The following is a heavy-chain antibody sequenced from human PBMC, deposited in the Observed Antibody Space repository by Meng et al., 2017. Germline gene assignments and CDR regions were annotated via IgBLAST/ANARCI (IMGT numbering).Heavy chain of an antibody. CDR1: GGTFSSYA. D-gene: IGHD5-12*01. J-gene: IGHJ4*02. CDR2: IIPIFGTA. V-gene: IGHV1-69*06. Sequence: QGQLVQAGAEVKKAGSSVKVSCKASGGTFSSYAISWVRQAPGQGLEWMGGIIPIFGTANYAQKFQGRVTITADKSTSTAYMELSSLRSEDTAVYFCARANTYSGYDYGYWGQGTLVTVSS. CDR3: ARANTYSGYDYGY.